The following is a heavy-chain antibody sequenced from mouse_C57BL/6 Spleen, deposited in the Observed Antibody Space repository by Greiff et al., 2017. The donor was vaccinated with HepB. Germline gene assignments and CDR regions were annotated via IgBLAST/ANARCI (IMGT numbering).Heavy chain of an antibody. CDR2: ISSGGSYT. Sequence: EVKLVESGGDLVKPGGSLKLSCAASGFTFSSYGMSWVRQTPDKRLEWVATISSGGSYTYYPDSVKGRFTISRDNAKNTLYLQMSSLKSEDTAMYYCARHITTVVGYFDYWGQGTTLTVSS. CDR3: ARHITTVVGYFDY. J-gene: IGHJ2*01. V-gene: IGHV5-6*01. CDR1: GFTFSSYG. D-gene: IGHD1-1*01.